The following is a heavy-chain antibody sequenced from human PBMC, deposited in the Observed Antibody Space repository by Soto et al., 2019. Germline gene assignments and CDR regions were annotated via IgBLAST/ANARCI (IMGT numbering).Heavy chain of an antibody. J-gene: IGHJ5*02. V-gene: IGHV4-39*01. CDR2: IYYSGST. CDR1: GGSISSSSYF. Sequence: QLQLQESGPGLVKPSETLSLTCTVSGGSISSSSYFWGWIRQPPGKGLEWIGSIYYSGSTYYNPSLKSRVTVSVDTSKNQFSLKLSSVTAADTPVYYCARHPSGFWFDPWGQGTLVTVSS. D-gene: IGHD5-12*01. CDR3: ARHPSGFWFDP.